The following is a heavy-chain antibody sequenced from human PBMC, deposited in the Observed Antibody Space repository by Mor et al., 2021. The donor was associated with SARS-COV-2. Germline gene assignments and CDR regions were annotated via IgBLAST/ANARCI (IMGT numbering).Heavy chain of an antibody. V-gene: IGHV3-48*02. Sequence: WVSNNNPRGDTIYYADTLKGRFTITRDKAKNSLNLQMNSLRDDDTATYSCAIDFDYWGQGSLVMVSS. CDR2: NNPRGDTI. CDR3: AIDFDY. J-gene: IGHJ4*02.